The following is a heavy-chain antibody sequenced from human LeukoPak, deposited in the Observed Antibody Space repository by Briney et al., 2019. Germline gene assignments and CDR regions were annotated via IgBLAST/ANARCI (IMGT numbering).Heavy chain of an antibody. D-gene: IGHD2-15*01. V-gene: IGHV3-21*01. Sequence: GGSPRLSCAASGFTFSSYSMNWVRQAPGKGLEWVSSISSSSSYIYYADSVKGRFTISRDNAKNSLYLQMNSLRAEDTAVYYCARGAGECSGGSCYVINWFDPWGQGTLVTVSS. J-gene: IGHJ5*02. CDR2: ISSSSSYI. CDR1: GFTFSSYS. CDR3: ARGAGECSGGSCYVINWFDP.